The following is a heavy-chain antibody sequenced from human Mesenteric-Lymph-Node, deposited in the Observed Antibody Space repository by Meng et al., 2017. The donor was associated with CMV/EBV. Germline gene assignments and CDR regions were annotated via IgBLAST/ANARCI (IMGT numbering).Heavy chain of an antibody. CDR3: ARSDIGMVIDS. Sequence: GESLKISCAASGFTFSTYAMHWVRQAPGKGLEWVAVTSHNGINQYYADSMKGRFTISRDNSKNTVDLQMDSLRVEDTAVYFCARSDIGMVIDSWGQGTLVTVSS. D-gene: IGHD5-18*01. J-gene: IGHJ5*01. CDR1: GFTFSTYA. CDR2: TSHNGINQ. V-gene: IGHV3-30*04.